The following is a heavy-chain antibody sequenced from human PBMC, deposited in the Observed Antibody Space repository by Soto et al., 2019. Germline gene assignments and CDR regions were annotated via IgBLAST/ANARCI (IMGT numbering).Heavy chain of an antibody. V-gene: IGHV4-30-4*01. Sequence: PSETLSLTCTVSGGSISSGDYYWSWIRQPPGKGLEWIGYIYYSGSTYYNPSLKSRVTISVDTSKNQFSLKLSSVTAADTAVYYCARVNYDSSEHLLSVDPWGQGTLVTVSS. CDR1: GGSISSGDYY. J-gene: IGHJ5*02. D-gene: IGHD3-22*01. CDR2: IYYSGST. CDR3: ARVNYDSSEHLLSVDP.